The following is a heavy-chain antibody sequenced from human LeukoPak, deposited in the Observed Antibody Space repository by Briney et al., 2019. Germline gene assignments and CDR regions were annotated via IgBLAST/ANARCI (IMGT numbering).Heavy chain of an antibody. CDR1: GFTFSNYG. V-gene: IGHV3-33*01. J-gene: IGHJ3*02. D-gene: IGHD3-22*01. CDR2: IWFDGIKK. Sequence: GGSLRLSCAASGFTFSNYGMHWVRQVPGKGLEWVAAIWFDGIKKYYADSVKGRLAISRDNSKNTLYLQVNSLRAEDTAVYYCARDLEDSSPFGAFDMWGQGTMVTVSS. CDR3: ARDLEDSSPFGAFDM.